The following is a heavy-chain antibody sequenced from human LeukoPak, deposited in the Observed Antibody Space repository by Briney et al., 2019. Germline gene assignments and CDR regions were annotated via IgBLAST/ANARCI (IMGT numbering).Heavy chain of an antibody. CDR2: MYHSGSF. CDR1: NYSITTLYY. CDR3: ARGVPTPHSEYFQD. V-gene: IGHV4-38-2*02. D-gene: IGHD2-15*01. J-gene: IGHJ1*01. Sequence: SETLSLTCTVSNYSITTLYYWGWIRQPPGKGLEWIGNMYHSGSFYYNPSLKSRVTISVDTSKNQFSLRLNSVTAADTAVYYCARGVPTPHSEYFQDWGQGTLVTVSS.